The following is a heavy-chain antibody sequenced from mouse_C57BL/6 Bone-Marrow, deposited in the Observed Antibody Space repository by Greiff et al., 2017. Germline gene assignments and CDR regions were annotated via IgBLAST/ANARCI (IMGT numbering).Heavy chain of an antibody. CDR2: IDPEIGDT. J-gene: IGHJ2*01. Sequence: VQLQQSGAELVRPGASVKLSCTASGFNIKDDYIHWVKQRPEQGLEWIGWIDPEIGDTEYASKFKGKATITSDTSSNTAYLQLSRLTSEDTAVYYCSSFDGDYFDFWGRGTPLTVAS. D-gene: IGHD2-3*01. CDR1: GFNIKDDY. CDR3: SSFDGDYFDF. V-gene: IGHV14-4*01.